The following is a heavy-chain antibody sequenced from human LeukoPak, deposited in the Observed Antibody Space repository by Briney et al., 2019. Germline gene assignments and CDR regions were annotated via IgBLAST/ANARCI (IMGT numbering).Heavy chain of an antibody. Sequence: SETLSLTCSVSGSSFNTYYWSWIRQPAGKGLEWIGRIHTSGSADYSPSLQSRVTISVDMSKKEFSLKLTSVTAADTAVYYCARDVVYLIDEDYGWGQGILVTVSS. V-gene: IGHV4-4*07. CDR3: ARDVVYLIDEDYG. CDR1: GSSFNTYY. J-gene: IGHJ4*02. CDR2: IHTSGSA. D-gene: IGHD4-17*01.